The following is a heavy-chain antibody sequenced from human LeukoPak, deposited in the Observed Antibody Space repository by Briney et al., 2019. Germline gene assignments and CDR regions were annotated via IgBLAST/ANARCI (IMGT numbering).Heavy chain of an antibody. V-gene: IGHV3-21*01. D-gene: IGHD3-10*01. CDR1: GFTFSSYN. Sequence: GGSLRLSCAASGFTFSSYNMNWVRQAPGKGLEWVSSITSTGTYTFYADSVKGRFTISRDNSKNSLYLQMISLRAEDTAVYYCARAGFTFSDYFGSFFDYWGQGTLVTVSS. J-gene: IGHJ4*02. CDR3: ARAGFTFSDYFGSFFDY. CDR2: ITSTGTYT.